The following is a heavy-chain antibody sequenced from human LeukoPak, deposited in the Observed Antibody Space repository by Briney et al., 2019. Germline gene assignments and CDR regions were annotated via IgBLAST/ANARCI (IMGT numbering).Heavy chain of an antibody. D-gene: IGHD5-12*01. CDR3: ARQTSGYDPYYYYSMDV. CDR2: IYPGDSDT. V-gene: IGHV5-51*01. Sequence: GESLKISCKGSGSSFTSYWIGWVRQMPGKGLEWMGIIYPGDSDTRYSPSFQGQVTISADKSISTAYLQWSSLKASDTAMYYCARQTSGYDPYYYYSMDVWGKGTTVTVSS. J-gene: IGHJ6*03. CDR1: GSSFTSYW.